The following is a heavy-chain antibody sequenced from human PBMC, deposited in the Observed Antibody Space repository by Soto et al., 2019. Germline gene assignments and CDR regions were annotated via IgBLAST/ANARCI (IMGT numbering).Heavy chain of an antibody. CDR3: ASVRGGYYYAMDV. CDR2: IYHSGST. V-gene: IGHV4-4*02. D-gene: IGHD3-10*02. J-gene: IGHJ6*02. CDR1: GGSISSSNW. Sequence: SETLSLTCAVSGGSISSSNWWSWVRQPPGKGLEWIGEIYHSGSTNYNPSLKSRVTISVDKSKNQFSLKLSSVTAADTAVYYCASVRGGYYYAMDVWGQGTTITVSS.